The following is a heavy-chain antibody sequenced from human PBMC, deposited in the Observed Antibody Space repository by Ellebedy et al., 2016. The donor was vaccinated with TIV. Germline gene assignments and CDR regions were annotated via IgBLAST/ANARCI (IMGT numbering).Heavy chain of an antibody. CDR3: AKDLGAGGGSVFNY. J-gene: IGHJ4*02. CDR2: ISGSGTNT. V-gene: IGHV3-23*01. Sequence: GESLKISXVASGITVSNNYMSWVRQAPGKGLEWVSAISGSGTNTYYAGSVKGRFTISRDNSKNTLYLQMNSLRADDTAVYYCAKDLGAGGGSVFNYWGQGTLVTVSS. CDR1: GITVSNNY. D-gene: IGHD2-15*01.